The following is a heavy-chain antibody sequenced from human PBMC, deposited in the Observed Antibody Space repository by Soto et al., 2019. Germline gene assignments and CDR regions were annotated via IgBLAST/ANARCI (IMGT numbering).Heavy chain of an antibody. CDR2: IXYSGSX. J-gene: IGHJ6*02. D-gene: IGHD6-13*01. V-gene: IGHV4-31*03. Sequence: TLXLTCTVSGGSISSGGYYWSWIRQHPGKGLEWIGYIXYSGSXYYNTYIKSRXXISVDKSXXQFYMKLSSVTAAETAVYYCAREGIDYYYGMDVWGQGTTVTVSS. CDR3: AREGIDYYYGMDV. CDR1: GGSISSGGYY.